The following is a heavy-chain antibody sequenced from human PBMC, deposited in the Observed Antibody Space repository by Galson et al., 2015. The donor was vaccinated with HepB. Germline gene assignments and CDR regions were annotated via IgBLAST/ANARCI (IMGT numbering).Heavy chain of an antibody. CDR2: ISSSSSYT. D-gene: IGHD4-17*01. CDR1: GFTFSDYY. Sequence: SLRLSCAASGFTFSDYYMSWIRQAPGKGLEWVSYISSSSSYTNYADSVKGRFTISRDNAKNSLYLQMNSLRAEDTAVYYCARDGTTVTANFDYWGQGTLVTVSS. CDR3: ARDGTTVTANFDY. V-gene: IGHV3-11*06. J-gene: IGHJ4*02.